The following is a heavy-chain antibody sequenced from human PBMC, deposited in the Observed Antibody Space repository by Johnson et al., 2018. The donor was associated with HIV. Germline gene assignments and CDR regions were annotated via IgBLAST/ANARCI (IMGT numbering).Heavy chain of an antibody. CDR3: ARDDLGNPFSSYDAFDI. CDR1: GFTFSSYA. Sequence: QVQLVESGGGVVQPGRSLRLSCAASGFTFSSYAMHWVRQAPGKGLEWVAVISYDGSNKYYADSAKGRFTISRDNSKNTLYLQMNSLRAEDTAVYYCARDDLGNPFSSYDAFDIWGQGTMVTVSS. V-gene: IGHV3-30-3*01. CDR2: ISYDGSNK. J-gene: IGHJ3*02. D-gene: IGHD6-13*01.